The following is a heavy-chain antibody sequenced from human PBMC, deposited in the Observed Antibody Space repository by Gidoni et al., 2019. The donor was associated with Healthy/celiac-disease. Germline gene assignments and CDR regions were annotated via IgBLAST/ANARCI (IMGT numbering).Heavy chain of an antibody. V-gene: IGHV4-39*07. CDR3: ARARLGVYCSSTSCYYYWFDP. D-gene: IGHD2-2*01. CDR2: IYYSGST. CDR1: GGSISSSSYY. Sequence: QLQLQESGPGLVKPSETLSLTCTVPGGSISSSSYYWGWIRQPPGKGLEWIGSIYYSGSTYYNPSLKSRVTISVDTSKNQFSLKLSSVTAADTAVYYCARARLGVYCSSTSCYYYWFDPWGQGTLVTVSS. J-gene: IGHJ5*02.